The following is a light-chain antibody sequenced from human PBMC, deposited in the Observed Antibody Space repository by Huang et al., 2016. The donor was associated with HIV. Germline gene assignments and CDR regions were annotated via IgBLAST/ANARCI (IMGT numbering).Light chain of an antibody. CDR1: QSVLYSSNNKNY. CDR2: WTS. Sequence: DIVMTQSPDSLAVSLGERATINCKSTQSVLYSSNNKNYLAWYQQKPGQPPKLLIYWTSTREFGVPDRFSGRGSGTDFTLTISSLQAEDVAVYYCQQYYSTPHTFGQGTKLEIK. J-gene: IGKJ2*01. CDR3: QQYYSTPHT. V-gene: IGKV4-1*01.